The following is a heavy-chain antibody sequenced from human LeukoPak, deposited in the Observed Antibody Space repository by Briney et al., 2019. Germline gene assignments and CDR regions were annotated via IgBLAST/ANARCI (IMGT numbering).Heavy chain of an antibody. V-gene: IGHV3-21*01. J-gene: IGHJ4*02. CDR3: ARDRTTMASGSYDY. D-gene: IGHD3-10*01. CDR1: GFTFSSYS. CDR2: ISSSSSYI. Sequence: GGSLRLSCAASGFTFSSYSMNWVRRAPGKGLEWVSSISSSSSYIYYADSVKGRFTISRDNAKNSLYLQMNSLRAEDTAVYYCARDRTTMASGSYDYWGQGTLVTVSS.